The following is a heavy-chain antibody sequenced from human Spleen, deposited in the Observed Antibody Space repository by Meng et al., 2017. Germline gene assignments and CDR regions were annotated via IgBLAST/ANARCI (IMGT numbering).Heavy chain of an antibody. CDR1: GFTFDDYG. J-gene: IGHJ4*02. CDR2: INWNGGST. CDR3: ARTLYGKYFDY. Sequence: GGSLRLSCAASGFTFDDYGMSWVRQAPGKGLEWVSGINWNGGSTGYADSVKGRFTISRDNSKNTLYLQMNSLKADDTAVYYCARTLYGKYFDYWGQGTTVTVSS. D-gene: IGHD4-17*01. V-gene: IGHV3-20*04.